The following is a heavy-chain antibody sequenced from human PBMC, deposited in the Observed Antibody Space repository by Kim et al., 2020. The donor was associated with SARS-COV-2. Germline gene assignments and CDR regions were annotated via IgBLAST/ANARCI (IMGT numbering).Heavy chain of an antibody. CDR2: T. CDR3: TTSTVTDAFDI. D-gene: IGHD4-17*01. Sequence: TDYAAPVKGRFTISRDDSKNTLYLQMNSLKTEDTAVYYCTTSTVTDAFDIWGQGTMVTVSS. J-gene: IGHJ3*02. V-gene: IGHV3-15*01.